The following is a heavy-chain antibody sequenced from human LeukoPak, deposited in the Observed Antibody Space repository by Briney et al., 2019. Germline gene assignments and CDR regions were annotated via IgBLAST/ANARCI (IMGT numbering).Heavy chain of an antibody. CDR1: GFTFSSYA. CDR3: ARAVLDQWLVPGGWFDP. Sequence: GGSLRLSCAASGFTFSSYAMHWVRQAPGKGLEWVAVISYDGSNKYYADSVKGRFTISRDNSKSTLYPRMNSLRAEDTAVYYCARAVLDQWLVPGGWFDPWGQGTLVTVSS. D-gene: IGHD6-19*01. V-gene: IGHV3-30-3*01. CDR2: ISYDGSNK. J-gene: IGHJ5*02.